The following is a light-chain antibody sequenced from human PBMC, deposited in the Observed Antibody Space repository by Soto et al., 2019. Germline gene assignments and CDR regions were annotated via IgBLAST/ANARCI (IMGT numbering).Light chain of an antibody. CDR3: LQNNEWPLT. J-gene: IGKJ4*01. CDR2: TAS. V-gene: IGKV3D-15*01. CDR1: PSVGRN. Sequence: ETVMTQSPASLSASPGDEATLSCRASPSVGRNVAWYRQKVGQAPRLLIYTASTRATGIPVRFSGSGSGAEFTLTISGLQSDDFATYYCLQNNEWPLTFGGGTKVESK.